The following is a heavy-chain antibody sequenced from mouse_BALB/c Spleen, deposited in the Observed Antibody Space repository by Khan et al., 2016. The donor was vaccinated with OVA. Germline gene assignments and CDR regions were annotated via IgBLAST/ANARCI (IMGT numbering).Heavy chain of an antibody. CDR1: GFTFSDYY. V-gene: IGHV5-4*02. D-gene: IGHD2-13*01. J-gene: IGHJ3*01. CDR3: ARGYYGVPFSY. CDR2: ISDGGIYT. Sequence: EVELVESGGGLVKPGGSLKLSCAASGFTFSDYYMYWVRQTPEKRLEWVAPISDGGIYTYSPDSVKGRVTISRVDATNDLYLQVSSLKSDDAAMYYGARGYYGVPFSYWGQGTLVTVSA.